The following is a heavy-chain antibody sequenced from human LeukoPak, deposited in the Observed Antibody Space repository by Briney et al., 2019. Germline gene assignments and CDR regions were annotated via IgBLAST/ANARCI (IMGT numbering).Heavy chain of an antibody. Sequence: PGGSLRLSCAASGFTFDDYAMHWVRQAPGKGLEWVSGINWNGGSTGYADSVKGRFTISRDDSKNTLYLQMNSLRAEDTAVYYCARVRYGELDVWGQGTTVTVSS. CDR1: GFTFDDYA. D-gene: IGHD4-17*01. J-gene: IGHJ6*02. CDR3: ARVRYGELDV. V-gene: IGHV3-20*04. CDR2: INWNGGST.